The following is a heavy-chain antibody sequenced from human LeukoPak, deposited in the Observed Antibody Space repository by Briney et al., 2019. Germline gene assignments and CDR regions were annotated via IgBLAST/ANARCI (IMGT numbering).Heavy chain of an antibody. CDR1: GYTSTSYG. CDR2: INPYNGNT. Sequence: ASVKVSCKASGYTSTSYGISWVRQAPGQGLEWMRWINPYNGNTNYAQKLQGRVTMTTDTSTSTAYMELRSLRSDDTAVYYCARVAAADYFDYWGQGTLVTVSS. J-gene: IGHJ4*02. CDR3: ARVAAADYFDY. V-gene: IGHV1-18*01. D-gene: IGHD6-13*01.